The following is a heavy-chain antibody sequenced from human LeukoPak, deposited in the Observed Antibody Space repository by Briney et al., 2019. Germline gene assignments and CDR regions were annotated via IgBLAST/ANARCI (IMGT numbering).Heavy chain of an antibody. Sequence: GESLKISCEGSGYRFTNNWIGWVRQMPGKGLEWMGIIFPRDSETRYSPSFQGQVTISADKSINTAYLEWSSLKASDTAMYYCARHWRIDGGWYEDYWGQGTLVTVSS. J-gene: IGHJ4*02. V-gene: IGHV5-51*01. CDR2: IFPRDSET. CDR1: GYRFTNNW. CDR3: ARHWRIDGGWYEDY. D-gene: IGHD6-19*01.